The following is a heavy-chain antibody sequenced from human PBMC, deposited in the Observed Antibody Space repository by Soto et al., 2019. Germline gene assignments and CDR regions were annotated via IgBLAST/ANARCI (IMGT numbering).Heavy chain of an antibody. CDR2: IYSGGST. Sequence: EVQLVEAGGGLVQPGGSLRLSCAASGVTVSSNYMSWVRQAPGKGLEWVSVIYSGGSTYYADSVKGRFTISRDNSKNTLYLQMNSLRAEDTAVYYGARDGYDSSGYYPEYFQHWGQGTLVTVSS. D-gene: IGHD3-22*01. V-gene: IGHV3-66*01. J-gene: IGHJ1*01. CDR3: ARDGYDSSGYYPEYFQH. CDR1: GVTVSSNY.